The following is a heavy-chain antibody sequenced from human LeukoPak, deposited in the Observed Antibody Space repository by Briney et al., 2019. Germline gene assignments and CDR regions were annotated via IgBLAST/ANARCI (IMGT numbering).Heavy chain of an antibody. Sequence: SETLSLTCAVSGGSISSSNWWSWVRQPPGKGLEWIGEIYHSGSTNYNPSLKSRVTISVDTSKNQFSLKLSSVTAADTAVYYCARQRYSGYATLDYWGQGTLVTVSS. J-gene: IGHJ4*02. CDR2: IYHSGST. V-gene: IGHV4-4*02. CDR3: ARQRYSGYATLDY. CDR1: GGSISSSNW. D-gene: IGHD5-12*01.